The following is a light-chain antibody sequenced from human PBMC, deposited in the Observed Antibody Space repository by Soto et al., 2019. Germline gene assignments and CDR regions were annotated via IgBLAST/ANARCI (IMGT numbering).Light chain of an antibody. CDR2: AAS. Sequence: DIQMTQSPSTLSGSVGARVTITCRASQTISSWLAWYQQKPGKAPKLLIYAASSLQSGVPSRVSGSGSGTDFTLTISSLQPEDFATYYCQQANSFPRTFGQGTKVDIK. V-gene: IGKV1-12*01. CDR1: QTISSW. CDR3: QQANSFPRT. J-gene: IGKJ1*01.